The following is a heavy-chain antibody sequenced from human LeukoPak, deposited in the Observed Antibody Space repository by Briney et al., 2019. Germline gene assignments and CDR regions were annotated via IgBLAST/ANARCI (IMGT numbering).Heavy chain of an antibody. V-gene: IGHV1-46*01. CDR1: GYTFTSYY. CDR3: ARGRNYYDSSGPDWFDP. D-gene: IGHD3-22*01. Sequence: ASVKVSCKASGYTFTSYYMHWVRQAPGQGLEWMGIINPSGGSTSYAQKFQGRVTMTRDTSTSTVYMELSSLRSEDTAVYYCARGRNYYDSSGPDWFDPWGQGTLVTVSS. CDR2: INPSGGST. J-gene: IGHJ5*02.